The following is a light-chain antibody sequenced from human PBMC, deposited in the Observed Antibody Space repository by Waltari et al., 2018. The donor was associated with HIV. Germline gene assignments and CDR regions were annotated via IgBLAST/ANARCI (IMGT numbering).Light chain of an antibody. V-gene: IGLV3-1*01. Sequence: SYELTQPPSVSVSPGQTASITCPGDNLGDKYACWYQQKPGQSPVPVIYEDFKRPSGIPERFSGSNSGNTATLTISGTQAMDEADYYCQAWDSSAVLFGGGTKLTVL. J-gene: IGLJ2*01. CDR1: NLGDKY. CDR2: EDF. CDR3: QAWDSSAVL.